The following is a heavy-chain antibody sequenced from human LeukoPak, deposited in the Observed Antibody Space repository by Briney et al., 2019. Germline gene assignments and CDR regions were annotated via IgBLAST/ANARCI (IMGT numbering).Heavy chain of an antibody. CDR1: GDSVSSNSAA. CDR2: TYYRSKWYN. CDR3: ARAVGVAGAVAGTDYFDY. D-gene: IGHD6-19*01. J-gene: IGHJ4*02. V-gene: IGHV6-1*01. Sequence: SQTLSLTCAISGDSVSSNSAAWNWIRQSPSRGLEWLGRTYYRSKWYNDYAVSVKSRITINPDTSKNQFSLQLNSVTPEDTAVYYCARAVGVAGAVAGTDYFDYWGQGTLVTVSS.